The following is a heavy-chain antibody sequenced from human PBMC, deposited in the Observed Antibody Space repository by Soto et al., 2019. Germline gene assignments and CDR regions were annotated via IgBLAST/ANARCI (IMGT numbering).Heavy chain of an antibody. CDR1: GFSLSDHF. CDR2: TKNKAYSYTT. D-gene: IGHD3-10*01. CDR3: ASIRGVMGY. Sequence: EVQLVESGGGLVQPGGSLRLSCAVSGFSLSDHFIDSVRQAPGKGLDWVGRTKNKAYSYTTEYAASVKGRFTISRDDSEKSVYLQMNSLKSEDTAVYYCASIRGVMGYWGQGTLVIVSS. V-gene: IGHV3-72*01. J-gene: IGHJ4*02.